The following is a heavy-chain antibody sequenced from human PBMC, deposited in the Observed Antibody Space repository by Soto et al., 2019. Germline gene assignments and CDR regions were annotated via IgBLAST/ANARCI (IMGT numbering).Heavy chain of an antibody. D-gene: IGHD6-13*01. CDR2: TYYRPQWYN. J-gene: IGHJ4*02. CDR1: GDSVSSNSAA. V-gene: IGHV6-1*01. Sequence: SQTLSLTCAMSGDSVSSNSAAWNWIRQSPSRGLEWLGRTYYRPQWYNDYAVSMKNRITINPDTSKNQFSLQLNSVTPEDTAVYYCARSTDSSFDYWGQGTLVTVSS. CDR3: ARSTDSSFDY.